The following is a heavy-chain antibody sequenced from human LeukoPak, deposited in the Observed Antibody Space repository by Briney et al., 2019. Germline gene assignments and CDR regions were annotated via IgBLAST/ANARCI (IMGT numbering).Heavy chain of an antibody. CDR2: IWYDGTNK. CDR1: GFTFSSYG. V-gene: IGHV3-33*01. J-gene: IGHJ4*02. D-gene: IGHD4-23*01. Sequence: TGGSLRLSCVASGFTFSSYGMHWVRQAPGKGLEWVAVIWYDGTNKYYADSVKGRFTISRDNSKNTLYLQMNSLRAEDTAVYYCARGGYGGTSHYFDYWGQGTLVTVSS. CDR3: ARGGYGGTSHYFDY.